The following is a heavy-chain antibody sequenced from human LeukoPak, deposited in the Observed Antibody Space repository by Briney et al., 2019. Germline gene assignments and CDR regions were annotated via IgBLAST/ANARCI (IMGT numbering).Heavy chain of an antibody. D-gene: IGHD6-13*01. CDR1: GGSISSTSYY. CDR2: IDYSGTT. CDR3: ARRGQAAGSKGPFDY. V-gene: IGHV4-39*01. Sequence: PSETLSLTCTVSGGSISSTSYYWAWIRQPPGRGLEWIGSIDYSGTTYYNPSLKSRVTISVDTSKNQFSLKLSSVTAADTAKYFCARRGQAAGSKGPFDYWGQGTLVTVSS. J-gene: IGHJ4*02.